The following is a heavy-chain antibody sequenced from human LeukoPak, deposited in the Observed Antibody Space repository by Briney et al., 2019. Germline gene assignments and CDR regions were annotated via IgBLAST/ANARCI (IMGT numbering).Heavy chain of an antibody. V-gene: IGHV4-34*01. CDR2: INHSGST. J-gene: IGHJ4*02. D-gene: IGHD5-12*01. CDR1: GGSFSGYY. Sequence: SETLSLTCAVYGGSFSGYYWSWIRQPPGKGLEWIGEINHSGSTNYNPSLKSRVTISVDTSKNQFSLKLSSVTAADTAVYYCARVRYSGYGIDWGQGTLVTVSP. CDR3: ARVRYSGYGID.